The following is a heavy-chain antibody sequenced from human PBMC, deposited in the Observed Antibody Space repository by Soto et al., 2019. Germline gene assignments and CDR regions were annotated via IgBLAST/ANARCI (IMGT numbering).Heavy chain of an antibody. D-gene: IGHD1-26*01. V-gene: IGHV1-2*02. CDR3: AKSGSFFRSSLGYFDY. CDR1: GFTFTGHY. CDR2: IIPNSGDT. J-gene: IGHJ4*02. Sequence: VQVTCKASGFTFTGHYIHWVRQPPGQALEWMGWIIPNSGDTTYEEKFLGSVTMTREKSITTAYMERSRLSTDDTAAYYCAKSGSFFRSSLGYFDYWGQGTLVTVSS.